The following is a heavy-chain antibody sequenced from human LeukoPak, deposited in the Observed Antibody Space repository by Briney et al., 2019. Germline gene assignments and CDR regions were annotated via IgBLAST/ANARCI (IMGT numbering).Heavy chain of an antibody. J-gene: IGHJ6*03. Sequence: GGSLRLSCAASGFSFSNYWMTWVRQAPGKGLEWVANIKQDGSKKFYVDSVKGRFTISRDNAKNSLYLQLNTLRAEDTAVYYCATNTVGYYYYMDVWGKGTTVTVSS. CDR2: IKQDGSKK. CDR3: ATNTVGYYYYMDV. V-gene: IGHV3-7*01. D-gene: IGHD4-17*01. CDR1: GFSFSNYW.